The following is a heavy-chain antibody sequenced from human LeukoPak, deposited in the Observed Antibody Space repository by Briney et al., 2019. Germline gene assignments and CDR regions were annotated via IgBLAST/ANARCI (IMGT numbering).Heavy chain of an antibody. CDR2: IYYSGST. CDR1: GGSLSSSSYY. V-gene: IGHV4-39*01. Sequence: SETLSLTCTVSGGSLSSSSYYWGWIRQPPGKGLEWIASIYYSGSTYYNPTLKSRVTISVDTSKSQFSLKLTSVTAADTAVYYCARKSSAYCFDYWGQGTLVTVSS. CDR3: ARKSSAYCFDY. J-gene: IGHJ4*02.